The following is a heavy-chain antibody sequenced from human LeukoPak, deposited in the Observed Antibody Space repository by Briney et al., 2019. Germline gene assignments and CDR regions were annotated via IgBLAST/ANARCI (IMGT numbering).Heavy chain of an antibody. CDR1: GGSISSLY. Sequence: PSETLSLTCTVSGGSISSLYWSWIRQPPGKGLEWIGSIYYSGSTNYNPSLKSRVAISLDTPKNQFSLRLSSVTAADTAVYYCARRRGYSIDYWGQGTLVTVSS. CDR2: IYYSGST. V-gene: IGHV4-59*08. J-gene: IGHJ4*02. D-gene: IGHD5-18*01. CDR3: ARRRGYSIDY.